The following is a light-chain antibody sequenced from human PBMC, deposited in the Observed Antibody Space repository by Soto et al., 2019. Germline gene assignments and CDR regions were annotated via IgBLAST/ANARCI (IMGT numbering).Light chain of an antibody. Sequence: DIQMTQSPSTLSASVGDRVTITCRASQSISTSLAWYQHKPGKAPNLLIYKASSLESGVPSRFSGSGSGTEFTLTISSLQPGDFATFSCQQYKSYPFTFGPGTKVDIK. J-gene: IGKJ3*01. CDR1: QSISTS. V-gene: IGKV1-5*03. CDR3: QQYKSYPFT. CDR2: KAS.